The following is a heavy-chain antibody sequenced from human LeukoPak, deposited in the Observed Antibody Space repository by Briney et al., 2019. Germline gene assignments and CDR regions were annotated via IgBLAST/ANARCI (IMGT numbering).Heavy chain of an antibody. V-gene: IGHV3-74*01. CDR2: INSGGSST. CDR3: ASTRTSRCDP. Sequence: GGSLRLSCAASGFTFSTFWIYWVRQAPGKGLVWVSHINSGGSSTSYADSVKGRFTISRDNAKSTLYLQMNSLRAEDTAVYYCASTRTSRCDPWGQRTLVTVSS. D-gene: IGHD1-1*01. J-gene: IGHJ5*02. CDR1: GFTFSTFW.